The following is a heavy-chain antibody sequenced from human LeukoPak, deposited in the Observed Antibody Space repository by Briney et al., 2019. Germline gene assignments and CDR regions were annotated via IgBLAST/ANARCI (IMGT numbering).Heavy chain of an antibody. CDR1: GGSFSGYY. J-gene: IGHJ5*02. V-gene: IGHV4-34*01. D-gene: IGHD1-1*01. CDR3: ARGHGERQYNWFDP. Sequence: SETLSLTCAVYGGSFSGYYWSWIRQPPGKGLEWIGEINHSGSTNYNPSLKSRVTISVDTSKNQFSLKLSSVTAADTAVYYCARGHGERQYNWFDPWGQGTLVTVSS. CDR2: INHSGST.